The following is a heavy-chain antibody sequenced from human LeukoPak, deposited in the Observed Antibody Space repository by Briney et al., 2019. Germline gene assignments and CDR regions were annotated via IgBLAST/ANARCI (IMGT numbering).Heavy chain of an antibody. J-gene: IGHJ4*02. CDR1: GGTFSSYA. CDR2: IIPIFGTA. D-gene: IGHD3-10*01. Sequence: SVKVSCKASGGTFSSYAISWVRQAPGQGLDWMGRIIPIFGTANYAQKFQGRVTITTDESTSTAYMELSSLRSEDTAVYYCARDSTYGSGSFDYWGQGTLVTVSS. CDR3: ARDSTYGSGSFDY. V-gene: IGHV1-69*05.